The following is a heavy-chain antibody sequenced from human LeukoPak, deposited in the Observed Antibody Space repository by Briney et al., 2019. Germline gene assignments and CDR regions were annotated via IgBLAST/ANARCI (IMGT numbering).Heavy chain of an antibody. D-gene: IGHD4-17*01. V-gene: IGHV3-30*04. CDR2: ISYDGSNK. J-gene: IGHJ4*02. Sequence: PGRSLRLSCAASGFTFSSYAMHWVRQAPGKGLEWVAVISYDGSNKYYADTVKGRFTISRDNAKSSLYLQLNSLRDEDTAIYYCARDRDYAFDYWGQGTLVTVSS. CDR3: ARDRDYAFDY. CDR1: GFTFSSYA.